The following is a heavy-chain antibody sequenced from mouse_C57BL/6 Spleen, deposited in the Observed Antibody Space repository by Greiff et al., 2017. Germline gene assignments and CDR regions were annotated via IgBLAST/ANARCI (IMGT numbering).Heavy chain of an antibody. Sequence: QVQLQQPGAELVKPGASVKLSCKASGYTFTSYWMHWVKQRPGRGLEWIGRIDPNSGGTKYNEKFKSKATLSVDKPSSTDYKQLSGLTSEYSAVYYCARGGTTAYYFDYWGQGTTLTVSS. D-gene: IGHD1-2*01. J-gene: IGHJ2*01. CDR3: ARGGTTAYYFDY. CDR1: GYTFTSYW. CDR2: IDPNSGGT. V-gene: IGHV1-72*01.